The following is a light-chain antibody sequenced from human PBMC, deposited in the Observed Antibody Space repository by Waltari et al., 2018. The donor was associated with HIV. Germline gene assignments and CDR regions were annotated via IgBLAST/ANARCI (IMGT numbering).Light chain of an antibody. V-gene: IGLV2-11*01. CDR1: SPDMRDYNY. J-gene: IGLJ2*01. CDR2: DAP. Sequence: QSALTQPRSVSGSPGQSVTIACRGSSPDMRDYNYVSWYKQHPGQVPKLDIFDAPKRPSGSPDRVSGSKSVNTASLTISGLQAEDEADYYGCSYAGTYTWVIGGGTRLTFL. CDR3: CSYAGTYTWV.